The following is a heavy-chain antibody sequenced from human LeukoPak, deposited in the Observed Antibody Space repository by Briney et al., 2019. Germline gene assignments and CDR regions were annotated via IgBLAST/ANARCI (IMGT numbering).Heavy chain of an antibody. J-gene: IGHJ4*02. D-gene: IGHD6-19*01. CDR1: GFTFSSFA. V-gene: IGHV3-23*01. Sequence: PGGSLRLSCAVSGFTFSSFAMSWVRQAPGKGLEWVSAISVGGGNTYYADSVKGRFTISRDNSKNTLYLQMNSLRAEDTAVYYCAKLSRIAVAIRSIDYWGQGTLVTVSS. CDR2: ISVGGGNT. CDR3: AKLSRIAVAIRSIDY.